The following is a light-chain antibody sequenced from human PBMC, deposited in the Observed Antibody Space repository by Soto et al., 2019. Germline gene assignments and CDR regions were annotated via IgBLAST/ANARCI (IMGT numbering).Light chain of an antibody. CDR2: GAS. V-gene: IGKV3-20*01. CDR3: QQYGSSPIT. CDR1: QSVSSSD. J-gene: IGKJ5*01. Sequence: EIVLTQSPGTLSLSPGERATLSSRASQSVSSSDLAWYQQKPGQAPRLLIYGASSRATGIPDRFSGSGSGTDFTLTLSRLEPEDFAVYYCQQYGSSPITFGQGTRLEIK.